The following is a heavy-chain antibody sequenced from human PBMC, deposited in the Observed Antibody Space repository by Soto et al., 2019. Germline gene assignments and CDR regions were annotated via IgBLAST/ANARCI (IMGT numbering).Heavy chain of an antibody. V-gene: IGHV1-69*04. D-gene: IGHD3-10*01. Sequence: SVKVSCKASGGTFSSYAISWVRQAPGQGLEWVGRVIPILGASNFAQKFQGRVTISADKSADTAYMVLTGLTSEDTAVYYCARSRGSYYTNFDSWGQGTLVTVSS. J-gene: IGHJ4*02. CDR3: ARSRGSYYTNFDS. CDR1: GGTFSSYA. CDR2: VIPILGAS.